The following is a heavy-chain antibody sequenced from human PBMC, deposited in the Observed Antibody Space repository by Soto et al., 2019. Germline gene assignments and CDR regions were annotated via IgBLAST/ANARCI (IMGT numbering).Heavy chain of an antibody. J-gene: IGHJ4*02. D-gene: IGHD2-15*01. CDR2: INYRGTT. CDR1: GGSIIDGQTY. V-gene: IGHV4-31*03. CDR3: ARDSPGVAPY. Sequence: QVQLQESGPGLVKPSQTLSLTCTVSGGSIIDGQTYLNWIRQHPERGLEWMGYINYRGTTNYSPALESRILRSIDTSKYQFALRLISVTAADTAGYYCARDSPGVAPYWGQGTLVTVSS.